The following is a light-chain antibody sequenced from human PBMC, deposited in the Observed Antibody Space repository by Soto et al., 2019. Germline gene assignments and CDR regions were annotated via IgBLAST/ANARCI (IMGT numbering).Light chain of an antibody. J-gene: IGLJ1*01. Sequence: QSALTQPPSASGTPGQRVTVSCSGSSSNIGNNPVNWYQQLPGTAPKVLIYGNDQRPSGVPDRFSGSKSGTSASLAIGGLQPEDDADYYCAAWDGSLSAYVFGTGTQLTVL. CDR2: GND. V-gene: IGLV1-44*01. CDR3: AAWDGSLSAYV. CDR1: SSNIGNNP.